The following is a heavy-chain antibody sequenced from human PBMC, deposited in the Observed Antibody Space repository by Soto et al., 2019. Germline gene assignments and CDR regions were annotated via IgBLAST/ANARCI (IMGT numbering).Heavy chain of an antibody. Sequence: QMQVVQSGPEVKKPGTSVKVSCKTSEFTFSRSAVQWVRQARGQRLEWMGWIVVGSGNTKYAQKFQERVTITRDMSTSTAHMELSSLISEDTAVYYCAAELYSGGSCCSFDIWGQGTMVTVSS. D-gene: IGHD2-15*01. CDR3: AAELYSGGSCCSFDI. V-gene: IGHV1-58*01. CDR1: EFTFSRSA. CDR2: IVVGSGNT. J-gene: IGHJ3*02.